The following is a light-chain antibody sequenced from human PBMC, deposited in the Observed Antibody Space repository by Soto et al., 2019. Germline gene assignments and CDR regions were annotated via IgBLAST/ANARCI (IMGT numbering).Light chain of an antibody. J-gene: IGKJ2*01. Sequence: EIVLTQSPGTLSLSPGERATLSCRASQSVSSDYLAWYQQKPGQAPRLLIYGASSRATGIPDRFSGSGSGTDFTRTISRLEPEDFAVYYCQQYGSSPRYTFGQGTKLEIK. CDR3: QQYGSSPRYT. V-gene: IGKV3-20*01. CDR2: GAS. CDR1: QSVSSDY.